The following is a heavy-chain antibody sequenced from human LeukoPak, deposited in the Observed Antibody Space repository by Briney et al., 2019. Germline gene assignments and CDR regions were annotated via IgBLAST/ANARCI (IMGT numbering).Heavy chain of an antibody. CDR2: INPNSGGT. Sequence: ASVKVSCKASGYTFTGYYMHWVRQAPGQGLEWMGWINPNSGGTNYAQKFQGRVTMTRDTSISTAYMELSRLRSDDTAVYYCARASIEYYYYYMDVWGKGTTVTVSS. J-gene: IGHJ6*03. CDR1: GYTFTGYY. D-gene: IGHD2/OR15-2a*01. V-gene: IGHV1-2*02. CDR3: ARASIEYYYYYMDV.